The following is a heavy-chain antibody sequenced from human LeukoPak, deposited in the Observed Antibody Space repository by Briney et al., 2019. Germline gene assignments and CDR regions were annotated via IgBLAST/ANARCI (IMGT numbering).Heavy chain of an antibody. J-gene: IGHJ6*02. CDR2: ISAYNGNT. V-gene: IGHV1-18*01. D-gene: IGHD3-3*01. CDR1: GYTFTSYG. Sequence: GASVKVSCKASGYTFTSYGISWVRQAPGQGLEWMGWISAYNGNTNYAQKLQGRVTMTTDTSTSTAYMELRSLRSDDTAVYYCARTRITIFGVVNYYYYGMDVWGQGTTVTVSS. CDR3: ARTRITIFGVVNYYYYGMDV.